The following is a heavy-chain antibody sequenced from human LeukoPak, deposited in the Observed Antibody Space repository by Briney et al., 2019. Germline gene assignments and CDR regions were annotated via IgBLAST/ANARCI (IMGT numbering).Heavy chain of an antibody. Sequence: PSETLSLTCAVSGYSISSGYYWGWIRQPPGKGLEWIGSIYHSGSTYYNPSLKSRVTISVDTSKNQFSLKLSSVTAADTAVYYCARCHYGSGSRVDYWGQGTLVTVSS. CDR1: GYSISSGYY. V-gene: IGHV4-38-2*01. D-gene: IGHD3-10*01. CDR2: IYHSGST. J-gene: IGHJ4*02. CDR3: ARCHYGSGSRVDY.